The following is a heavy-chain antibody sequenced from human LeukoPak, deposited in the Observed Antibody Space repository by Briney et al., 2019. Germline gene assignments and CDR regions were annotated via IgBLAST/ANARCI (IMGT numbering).Heavy chain of an antibody. D-gene: IGHD3-22*01. CDR1: GFSLTISGMF. J-gene: IGHJ4*02. CDR2: IDWDDYK. Sequence: SRPALAKPTQTLTLTCTFSGFSLTISGMFVSWIRQPPGKALEWLARIDWDDYKYYSTSLKTRLTISKDTSKHQVVLTVTNMDPVDTATYYCARIPNFYDNKGYFDYWGQGILVTVSS. V-gene: IGHV2-70*11. CDR3: ARIPNFYDNKGYFDY.